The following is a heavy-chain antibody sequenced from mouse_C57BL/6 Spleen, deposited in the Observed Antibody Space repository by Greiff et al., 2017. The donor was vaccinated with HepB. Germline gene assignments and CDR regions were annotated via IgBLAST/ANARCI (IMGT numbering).Heavy chain of an antibody. V-gene: IGHV1-20*01. Sequence: EVKLMESGPELVKPGDSVKISCKASGYSFTGYFMNWVMQSHGKSLEWIGRINPYNGDTFYNQKFKGTATLTVDKSSRTAHMELRRLTSEDSAVYYCARLGTTVGWGQGTLVTVSA. J-gene: IGHJ3*01. CDR2: INPYNGDT. CDR3: ARLGTTVG. D-gene: IGHD1-1*01. CDR1: GYSFTGYF.